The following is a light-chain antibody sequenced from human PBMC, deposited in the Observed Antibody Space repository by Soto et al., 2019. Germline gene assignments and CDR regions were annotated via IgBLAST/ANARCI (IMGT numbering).Light chain of an antibody. CDR2: GSY. V-gene: IGKV3-15*01. CDR3: QQYNNWPQT. J-gene: IGKJ1*01. Sequence: EIVMTQSAATLSESPGERATLSCGASQSVSSNLAWYQQNHGQAPRLLIYGSYTRATAIPARFSGSGYGTEFNLTISSLQSEDFAVYYCQQYNNWPQTFGQGTKVDIK. CDR1: QSVSSN.